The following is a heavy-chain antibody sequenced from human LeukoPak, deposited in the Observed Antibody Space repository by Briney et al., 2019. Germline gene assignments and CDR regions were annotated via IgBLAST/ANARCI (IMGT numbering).Heavy chain of an antibody. J-gene: IGHJ6*02. V-gene: IGHV1-3*01. Sequence: ASVKVSCKASGYTFTSYAIHWLRQAPGQRFEWMGWISAGNIKYSQNFQDRINITRDTSASTVNMELSSLTSADTAVYYCARVAYVMDVWGQGTTVVVSS. CDR2: ISAGNI. CDR1: GYTFTSYA. D-gene: IGHD2-8*01. CDR3: ARVAYVMDV.